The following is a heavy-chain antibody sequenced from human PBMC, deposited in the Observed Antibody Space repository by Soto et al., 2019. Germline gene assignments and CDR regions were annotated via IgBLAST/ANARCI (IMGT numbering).Heavy chain of an antibody. CDR3: ARDGGLGYCSSTSCPGRITRGPSERDYGMDV. D-gene: IGHD2-2*01. J-gene: IGHJ6*02. CDR1: GVTCSSYG. CDR2: IWYDGSNK. V-gene: IGHV3-33*01. Sequence: PGGSLRLSCAASGVTCSSYGMHLVRQAPGKGLEWVAVIWYDGSNKYYADSVKGRFTISRDNSKNTLYLQMNSLRAEDTAVYYCARDGGLGYCSSTSCPGRITRGPSERDYGMDVWGQGTTVTVSS.